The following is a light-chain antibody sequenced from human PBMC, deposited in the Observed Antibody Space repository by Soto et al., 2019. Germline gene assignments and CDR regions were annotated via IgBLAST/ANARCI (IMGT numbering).Light chain of an antibody. CDR1: QGISTW. CDR2: GAS. CDR3: QQANSFPIT. V-gene: IGKV1D-12*01. Sequence: DIQMTQSPSSVSASVGDRVTITCQASQGISTWLGWYQQRPGKAPKLLIYGASRLQSGVPSRFSGSGSGTDFSLTISSLQPEDFATYYCQQANSFPITFGGGTKVEIK. J-gene: IGKJ4*01.